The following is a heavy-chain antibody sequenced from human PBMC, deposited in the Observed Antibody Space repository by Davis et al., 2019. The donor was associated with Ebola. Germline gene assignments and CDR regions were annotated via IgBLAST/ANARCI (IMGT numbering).Heavy chain of an antibody. CDR2: IIPILGIA. CDR1: GGTFSSYT. CDR3: AIAASGNFYFNY. J-gene: IGHJ4*02. Sequence: SVKVSCKASGGTFSSYTISWVRQAPGQGLEWMGRIIPILGIANYAQKFQGRVTITADKSTSTAYMELSSLRSEDTAVYYCAIAASGNFYFNYWGQGTLVTVSS. V-gene: IGHV1-69*02. D-gene: IGHD3-10*01.